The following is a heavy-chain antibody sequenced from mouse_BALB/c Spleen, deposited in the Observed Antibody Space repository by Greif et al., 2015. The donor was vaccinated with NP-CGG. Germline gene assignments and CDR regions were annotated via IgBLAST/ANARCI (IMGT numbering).Heavy chain of an antibody. Sequence: EVKLMESGPELMKPGASVKISCKASGYSFTSYYMHWVKQSHGKSLEWIGYIDPFNGGTSYNQKFKGKATLTVDKSSSTAYMHLSSLTSEDSAVYYCARFTTVGYYFDYWGQGTTLTVSS. CDR1: GYSFTSYY. V-gene: IGHV1S135*01. D-gene: IGHD1-1*01. CDR3: ARFTTVGYYFDY. CDR2: IDPFNGGT. J-gene: IGHJ2*01.